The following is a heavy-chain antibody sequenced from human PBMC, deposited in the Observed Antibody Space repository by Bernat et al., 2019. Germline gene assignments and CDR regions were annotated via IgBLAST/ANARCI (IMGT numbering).Heavy chain of an antibody. CDR2: ISYDGSNK. V-gene: IGHV3-30-3*01. J-gene: IGHJ4*02. D-gene: IGHD4-23*01. CDR1: GFSVSSYA. CDR3: ARDSMTTVVYFDY. Sequence: QVQLVESGGGVVQPGRSLRLSWAASGFSVSSYAMQWVRQAPGKGLVWVAVISYDGSNKSYAGSVKGRFTISRDNSTNTLYLQMNSLGAEDTAVYYCARDSMTTVVYFDYWGQGTLVTVSS.